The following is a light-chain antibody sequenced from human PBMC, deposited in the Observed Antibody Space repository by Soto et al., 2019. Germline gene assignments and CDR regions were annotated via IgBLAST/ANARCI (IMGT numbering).Light chain of an antibody. Sequence: EILMTQSPATLSVSPGGRATLSCRPSQSISGTLAWYQQKPGQAPRLLIYDASTRATGIPARFSGSGPGTDFTLTITSLEPEDFAVYYCQQRSNWRITFGQGTRLEIK. J-gene: IGKJ5*01. V-gene: IGKV3D-11*02. CDR3: QQRSNWRIT. CDR1: QSISGT. CDR2: DAS.